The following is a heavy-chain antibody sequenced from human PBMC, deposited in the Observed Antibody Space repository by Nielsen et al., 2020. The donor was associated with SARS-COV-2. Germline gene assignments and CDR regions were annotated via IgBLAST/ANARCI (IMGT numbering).Heavy chain of an antibody. CDR3: ARESAYNWNYGDY. V-gene: IGHV3-21*01. D-gene: IGHD1-7*01. Sequence: GESLKISCAASGFTFSSYEMNWVRQAPGKGLEWVSSISSSSSYIYYADSVKGRFTISRDNAKNSLYLQMNSLRAEDTAVYYCARESAYNWNYGDYWGQGTLVTVSS. J-gene: IGHJ4*02. CDR2: ISSSSSYI. CDR1: GFTFSSYE.